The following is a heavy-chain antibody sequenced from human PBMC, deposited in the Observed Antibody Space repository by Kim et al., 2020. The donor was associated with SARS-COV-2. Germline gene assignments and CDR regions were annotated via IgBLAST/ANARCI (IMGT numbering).Heavy chain of an antibody. J-gene: IGHJ4*02. CDR1: GFTFSSYA. CDR2: ISGSGGST. CDR3: AKRLGDIMITFGGVIAAPDEADY. V-gene: IGHV3-23*01. D-gene: IGHD3-16*02. Sequence: GGSLRLSCAASGFTFSSYAMSWVRQAPGKGLEWVSAISGSGGSTYYADSVKGRFTISRDNSKNTLYLQMNSLRAEDTAVYYCAKRLGDIMITFGGVIAAPDEADYWGQGTLVTVSS.